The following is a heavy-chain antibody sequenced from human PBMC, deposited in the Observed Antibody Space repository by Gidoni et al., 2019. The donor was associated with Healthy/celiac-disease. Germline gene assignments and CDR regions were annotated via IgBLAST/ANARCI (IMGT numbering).Heavy chain of an antibody. D-gene: IGHD2-21*01. J-gene: IGHJ4*02. CDR3: AREVDGYYY. CDR2: ISTSSSYI. V-gene: IGHV3-21*01. CDR1: GFTFSSYS. Sequence: EVQLVESGGGLVQPGESLRLSCAAPGFTFSSYSMNWVRQAPGKWLEWVSSISTSSSYIYYADSVKVRFTISRDNAKNSLYLQMNSLRAEDTAVYYCAREVDGYYYWGQGTLVTVSS.